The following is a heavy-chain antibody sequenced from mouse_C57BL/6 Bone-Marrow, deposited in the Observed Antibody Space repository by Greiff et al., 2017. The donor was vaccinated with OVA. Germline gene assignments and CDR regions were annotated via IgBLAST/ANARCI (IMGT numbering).Heavy chain of an antibody. D-gene: IGHD2-9*01. J-gene: IGHJ4*01. Sequence: QVTLKVSGPGILQPSQTLSLTCSFSGFSLSTFGMGVGWIRQPSGKGLEWLAHIWWDDDKYYNPALKSRLTISKDTSKNQVFLKIANVDTADTATYYCARVPTMVTTRSYYAMDYWGQGTSVTVSS. CDR3: ARVPTMVTTRSYYAMDY. CDR2: IWWDDDK. V-gene: IGHV8-8*01. CDR1: GFSLSTFGMG.